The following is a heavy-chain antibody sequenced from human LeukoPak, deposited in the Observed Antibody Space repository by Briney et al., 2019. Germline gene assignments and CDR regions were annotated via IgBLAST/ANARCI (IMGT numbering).Heavy chain of an antibody. Sequence: GGSLRLSCAGSGFTFGNYAMNWVRQAPGKGLEWIAIISYDGSKEFYADSVKGRFSISRDNSTSTLFLQMSGLSPEDTSVYYCVRLKSTRGFDNWGQGTLVIVSS. CDR1: GFTFGNYA. D-gene: IGHD5-24*01. V-gene: IGHV3-30*15. CDR2: ISYDGSKE. J-gene: IGHJ4*02. CDR3: VRLKSTRGFDN.